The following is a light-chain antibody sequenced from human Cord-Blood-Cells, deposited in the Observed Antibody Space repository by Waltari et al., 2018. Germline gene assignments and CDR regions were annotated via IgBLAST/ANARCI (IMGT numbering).Light chain of an antibody. CDR2: AAS. CDR3: QQYYSYPLT. Sequence: AIRVTQSPSSFSASTGGRVTINCRASQGISSYLAWYQQKPWKAPKLLIYAASTLQSGVPSRFSGSGSGTDFTLTIGCLQSEDFATYYCQQYYSYPLTFGGGTKVEIK. CDR1: QGISSY. J-gene: IGKJ4*01. V-gene: IGKV1-8*01.